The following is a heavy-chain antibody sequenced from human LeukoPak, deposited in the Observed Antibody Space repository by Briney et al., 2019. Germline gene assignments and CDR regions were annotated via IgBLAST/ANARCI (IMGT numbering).Heavy chain of an antibody. CDR1: GFTFSSHA. J-gene: IGHJ6*03. D-gene: IGHD2-21*01. CDR2: ITGGGDGA. V-gene: IGHV3-23*01. Sequence: GGSLRLSYVVSGFTFSSHAMSWVRQAPGKGLEWVSTITGGGDGAFYADSVKGRFTISRDNSKNTFYLQMDSLRAEDTAVYHCAKDGHIQNYYHHMDVWGEGTTVTVSS. CDR3: AKDGHIQNYYHHMDV.